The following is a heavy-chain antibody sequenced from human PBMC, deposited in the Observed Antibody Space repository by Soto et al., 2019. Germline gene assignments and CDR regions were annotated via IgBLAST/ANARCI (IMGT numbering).Heavy chain of an antibody. J-gene: IGHJ4*02. CDR1: GFTFSIYA. CDR3: AKERSDHRIAAAAIDY. CDR2: ISGSGDSA. D-gene: IGHD6-25*01. Sequence: GGSLRLSCTASGFTFSIYAMSWVRQAPGKGLEWVSSISGSGDSAYYADSVKGRFTISRDNSKNTLYLQINSLRAEETAVYYCAKERSDHRIAAAAIDYWGQGAQVTSPQ. V-gene: IGHV3-23*01.